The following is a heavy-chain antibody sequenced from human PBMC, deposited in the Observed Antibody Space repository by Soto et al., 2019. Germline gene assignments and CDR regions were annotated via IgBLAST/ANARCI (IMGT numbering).Heavy chain of an antibody. CDR1: GFTFTRYS. J-gene: IGHJ4*02. CDR2: ISSTTNYI. V-gene: IGHV3-21*06. Sequence: GGSLRLSCAASGFTFTRYSMNWVRQAPGKGLEWVSSISSTTNYIYYGDSMKGRFTISRDNAKNSLYLEMNSLRAEDTAVYYCARESEGLTSNFDYWGQGTLVTVSS. CDR3: ARESEGLTSNFDY.